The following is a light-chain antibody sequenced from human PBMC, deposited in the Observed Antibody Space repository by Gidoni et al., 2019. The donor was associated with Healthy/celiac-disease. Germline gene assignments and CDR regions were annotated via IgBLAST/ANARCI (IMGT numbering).Light chain of an antibody. CDR3: QQYNNWPSYT. CDR2: GSS. J-gene: IGKJ2*01. CDR1: QSVSSN. Sequence: EIVMTQSPATLSVYPGERATLSCRASQSVSSNLAWYQQKPGQAPSLLIYGSSTRATGIPARFSGSVSGTEFTLTISSLQSEDFAVYYCQQYNNWPSYTFGQGTKLEIK. V-gene: IGKV3-15*01.